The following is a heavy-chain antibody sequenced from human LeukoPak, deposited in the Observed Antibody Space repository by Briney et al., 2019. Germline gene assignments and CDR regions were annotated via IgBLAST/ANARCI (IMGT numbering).Heavy chain of an antibody. CDR3: ARDSRRGVRMDPYDSI. J-gene: IGHJ3*02. CDR2: IYYSGST. D-gene: IGHD3-3*01. CDR1: GGSISSGGYY. V-gene: IGHV4-31*03. Sequence: SETLSLTCTVSGGSISSGGYYWSWIRQHPGKGLEWIGYIYYSGSTYYNPSLKSRVTISVDTSKNQFSLKLSSVTAADTAVYYCARDSRRGVRMDPYDSIWGQGTMVTVSS.